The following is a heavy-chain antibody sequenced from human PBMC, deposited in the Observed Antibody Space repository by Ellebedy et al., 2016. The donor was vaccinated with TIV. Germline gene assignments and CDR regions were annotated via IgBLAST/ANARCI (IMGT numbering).Heavy chain of an antibody. D-gene: IGHD3-10*01. CDR3: AKGRGGGSDASAPRYYFDS. V-gene: IGHV3-23*01. CDR2: ISHTGSRA. Sequence: GESLKISCAASGFTFSNYAMTWVRQAPGKGLEWVSTISHTGSRAYYTNSVEGRFIISRDISKRALYLQMNSLRAEDTAVYYCAKGRGGGSDASAPRYYFDSWGLGTLVTVSS. CDR1: GFTFSNYA. J-gene: IGHJ4*02.